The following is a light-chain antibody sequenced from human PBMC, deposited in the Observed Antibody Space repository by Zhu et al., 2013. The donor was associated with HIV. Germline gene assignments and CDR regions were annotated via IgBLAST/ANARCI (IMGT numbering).Light chain of an antibody. CDR2: HDS. J-gene: IGLJ2*01. Sequence: SYELTQPLSVSVAPGKTARITCGGNNIGSRRVHWYQQKPGQAPVLVIYHDSARSSGIPARFSGSNSGNTATLTISRVEAGDEAAYYCQVWDDTIDHVLFGGGTKVTVL. CDR1: NIGSRR. V-gene: IGLV3-21*04. CDR3: QVWDDTIDHVL.